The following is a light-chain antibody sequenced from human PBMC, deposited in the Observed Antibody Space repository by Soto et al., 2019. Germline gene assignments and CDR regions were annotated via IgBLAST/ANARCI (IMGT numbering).Light chain of an antibody. V-gene: IGKV3-15*01. J-gene: IGKJ2*01. Sequence: EIVMTQSPASLSVSPGETATLSCRASQSISNSLAWYQQKPGQAPSLLIYGASTRATGIPARFSGSGSGTEFTPTISSLQSDDSALYYCQQYNNWPPRTFGQGTKLEIK. CDR2: GAS. CDR3: QQYNNWPPRT. CDR1: QSISNS.